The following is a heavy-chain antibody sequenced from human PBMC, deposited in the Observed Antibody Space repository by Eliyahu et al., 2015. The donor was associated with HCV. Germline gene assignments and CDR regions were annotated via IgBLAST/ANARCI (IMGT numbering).Heavy chain of an antibody. D-gene: IGHD1-26*01. CDR2: IKQDGSEK. CDR1: GFPFXSYW. CDR3: AREIGSYPNFDY. V-gene: IGHV3-7*01. Sequence: EVQLVESGGGLVQPGGSLXLSCAASGFPFXSYWMSWVRQAPXKGLEWVXNIKQDGSEKYYVDSVKGRFTISRDNAKNSLYLQMNSLRAEDTAVYYCAREIGSYPNFDYWGQGTLVTVSS. J-gene: IGHJ4*02.